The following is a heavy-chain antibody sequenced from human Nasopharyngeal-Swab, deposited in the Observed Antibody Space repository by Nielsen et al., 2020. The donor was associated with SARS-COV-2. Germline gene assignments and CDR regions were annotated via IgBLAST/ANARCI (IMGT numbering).Heavy chain of an antibody. Sequence: GESLKISCAASGYSFSHCGMHWVRQAPGKGLEWVAFIAHDASNEYYGDSVKGRFSISRDSSKNTLYLQMDSLRGEDTAVYYCARDAPAHYGAFYWGRGTLVTVSS. D-gene: IGHD4-17*01. V-gene: IGHV3-30*03. CDR2: IAHDASNE. J-gene: IGHJ4*02. CDR1: GYSFSHCG. CDR3: ARDAPAHYGAFY.